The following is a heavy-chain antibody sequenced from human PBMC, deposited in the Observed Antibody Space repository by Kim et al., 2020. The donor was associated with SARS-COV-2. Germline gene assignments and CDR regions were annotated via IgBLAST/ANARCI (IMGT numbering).Heavy chain of an antibody. CDR1: GYTFTNYV. J-gene: IGHJ4*02. CDR2: INTNTGNP. Sequence: ASVKVSCKASGYTFTNYVMNWVRQAPGQGLEWMGWINTNTGNPMYAQGFTGRFVFSLDTSVSTAYLQISSLKAEDTAVYYCASLGATRGKNFDYWGQGTLVTVSS. CDR3: ASLGATRGKNFDY. V-gene: IGHV7-4-1*02.